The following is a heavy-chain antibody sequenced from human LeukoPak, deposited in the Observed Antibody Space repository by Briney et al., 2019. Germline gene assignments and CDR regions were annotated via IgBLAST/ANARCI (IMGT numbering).Heavy chain of an antibody. CDR3: ARAAYSSSRYGPKYYYYYGMDV. V-gene: IGHV4-59*12. J-gene: IGHJ6*02. Sequence: SETLSLTCTVSDGSISSYYWSWIRQPPGKGLEWIGDLYYSGTTNYNPSLKSRVTISVDTSKNQFSLKLSSVTAADTAVYYCARAAYSSSRYGPKYYYYYGMDVWGQGTTVTVSS. D-gene: IGHD6-13*01. CDR1: DGSISSYY. CDR2: LYYSGTT.